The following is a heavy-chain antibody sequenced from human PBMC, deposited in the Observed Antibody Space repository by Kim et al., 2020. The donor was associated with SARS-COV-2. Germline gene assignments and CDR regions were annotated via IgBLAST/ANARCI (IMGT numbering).Heavy chain of an antibody. CDR3: ARAGDYDISGYYGFFHH. V-gene: IGHV3-74*01. D-gene: IGHD3-22*01. J-gene: IGHJ1*01. Sequence: SVKGRCTISRDNAKNTLYLQMNSLRPEDTAVYYCARAGDYDISGYYGFFHHWGQGVLVTVSS.